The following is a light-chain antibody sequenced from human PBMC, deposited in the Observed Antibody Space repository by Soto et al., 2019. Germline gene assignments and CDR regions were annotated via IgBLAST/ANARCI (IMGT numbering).Light chain of an antibody. CDR3: QEYGTTPYT. V-gene: IGKV3-20*01. J-gene: IGKJ2*01. CDR1: QSVSSSY. Sequence: EIVLTQSPGTLSLSPGERATLSCRASQSVSSSYLAWNQQKPGQAPRLLIYGASIRATGIPDRFSGSGSGTDFTPTSSRQEPEVLALSYCQEYGTTPYTFG. CDR2: GAS.